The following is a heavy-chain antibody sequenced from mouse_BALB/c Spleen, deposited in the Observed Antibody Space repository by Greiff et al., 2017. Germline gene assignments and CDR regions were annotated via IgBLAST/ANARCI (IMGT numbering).Heavy chain of an antibody. V-gene: IGHV1-80*01. Sequence: VQLQQSGAELVRPGSSVKISCKVFGYAFSSYWMHRVKQRPGQGLEWIGQIYPGDGDTNYNGKFKGKATLTADKSSSTAYMQLSSLTSEDSAVYFCARDPYAMDYWGQGTSVTVSS. CDR3: ARDPYAMDY. CDR1: GYAFSSYW. CDR2: IYPGDGDT. J-gene: IGHJ4*01.